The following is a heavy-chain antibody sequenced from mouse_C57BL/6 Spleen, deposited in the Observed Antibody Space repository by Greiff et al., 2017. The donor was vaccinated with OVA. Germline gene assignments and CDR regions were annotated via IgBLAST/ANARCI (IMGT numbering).Heavy chain of an antibody. CDR3: ARSTDWYFDV. V-gene: IGHV5-16*01. CDR1: GFTFSDYY. J-gene: IGHJ1*03. D-gene: IGHD1-1*01. Sequence: DVKLVESEGGLVQPGSSMKLSCTASGFTFSDYYMAWVRQVPEKGLEWVANINYDGSSTYYLDSLKSRFIISRDNAKNILYLQMSSLKSEDTATYYCARSTDWYFDVWGTGTTVTVSS. CDR2: INYDGSST.